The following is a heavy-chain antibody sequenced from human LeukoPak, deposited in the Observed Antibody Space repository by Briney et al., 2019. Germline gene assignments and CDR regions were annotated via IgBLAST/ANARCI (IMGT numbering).Heavy chain of an antibody. CDR3: ARDHSGYDYSDY. Sequence: GASVTVSPKASVYTFTIYSISWVRQAPGQGLPWLGWISADNGNTNYAQKLQGRFTMTTDTSTSTAYMELRSLRSDDTAVYYCARDHSGYDYSDYWGQGTLVTVSS. J-gene: IGHJ4*02. CDR2: ISADNGNT. D-gene: IGHD5-12*01. V-gene: IGHV1-18*01. CDR1: VYTFTIYS.